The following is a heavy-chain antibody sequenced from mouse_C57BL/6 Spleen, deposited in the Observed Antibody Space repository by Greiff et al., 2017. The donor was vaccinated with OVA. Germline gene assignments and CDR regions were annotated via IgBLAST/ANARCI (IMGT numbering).Heavy chain of an antibody. V-gene: IGHV14-4*01. CDR1: GFNIKDYY. J-gene: IGHJ3*01. D-gene: IGHD2-2*01. CDR2: IDPENGDT. CDR3: TGTPGYLFAY. Sequence: EVKLVESGAELVRPGASVKLSCTASGFNIKDYYMHWVKQRPEQGLEWIGWIDPENGDTEYASKFQGKATITADTSSNTAYLQLSSLTSEDSAVYYCTGTPGYLFAYWGQGTLVTVSA.